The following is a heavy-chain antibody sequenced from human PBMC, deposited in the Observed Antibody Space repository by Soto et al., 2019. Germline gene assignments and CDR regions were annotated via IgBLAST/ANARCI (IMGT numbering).Heavy chain of an antibody. J-gene: IGHJ4*02. V-gene: IGHV3-66*01. CDR1: GFTVSTYH. Sequence: GGSQRLSCAASGFTVSTYHMSWVRQAPGKGLEWVSVIYSAGSADFADSVKVRFTISRDNSKNTLYLQMSSLRAEDTAVYYCARVHSSSYQDLDYWGKGTVVTVSS. D-gene: IGHD6-13*01. CDR3: ARVHSSSYQDLDY. CDR2: IYSAGSA.